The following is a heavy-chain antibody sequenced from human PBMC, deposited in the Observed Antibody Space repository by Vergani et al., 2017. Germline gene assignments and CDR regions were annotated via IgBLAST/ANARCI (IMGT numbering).Heavy chain of an antibody. CDR1: GGSISSYY. D-gene: IGHD3-3*01. J-gene: IGHJ4*02. V-gene: IGHV4-59*01. Sequence: QVQLQESGPGLVKPSETLSLTCTVSGGSISSYYWSWIRQPPGKGLEWIGYIYYSGSTNYNPSLKSRVSISVDTSKNQFSLKLSSVTAADTAVYYCARGQAVFGVVIPYFDYWGQGTLVTFSS. CDR2: IYYSGST. CDR3: ARGQAVFGVVIPYFDY.